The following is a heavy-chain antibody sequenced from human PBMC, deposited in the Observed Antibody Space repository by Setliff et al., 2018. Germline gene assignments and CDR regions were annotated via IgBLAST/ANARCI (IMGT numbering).Heavy chain of an antibody. J-gene: IGHJ4*02. Sequence: SETLSLTCTDSGGSISDNNYYWGWIRRSPGKELEWIGGISHSANKYYNPSFRTGVTISVDMSKNQFFLNLDSVTAADTALYYCARESRFGYSGHDCAFDYWGQGMLVTVSS. CDR1: GGSISDNNYY. CDR2: ISHSANK. CDR3: ARESRFGYSGHDCAFDY. D-gene: IGHD5-12*01. V-gene: IGHV4-39*02.